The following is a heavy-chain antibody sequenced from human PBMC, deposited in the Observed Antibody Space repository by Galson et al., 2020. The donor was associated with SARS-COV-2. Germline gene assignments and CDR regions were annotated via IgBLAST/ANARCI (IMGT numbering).Heavy chain of an antibody. V-gene: IGHV1-2*02. CDR3: AICPMVRGVRDALDI. J-gene: IGHJ3*02. CDR2: INPNSGGT. Sequence: GESLKISCKASGYTFTGYYMHWVRQAPGQGLEWMGWINPNSGGTNYAQKFQGRVTMTRDTSISTAYMELSRLRSDDTAVYYCAICPMVRGVRDALDIWGQGTMVTVSS. CDR1: GYTFTGYY. D-gene: IGHD3-10*01.